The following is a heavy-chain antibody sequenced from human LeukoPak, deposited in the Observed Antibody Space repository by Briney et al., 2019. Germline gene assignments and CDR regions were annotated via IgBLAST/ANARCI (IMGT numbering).Heavy chain of an antibody. J-gene: IGHJ4*02. V-gene: IGHV4-59*01. D-gene: IGHD5-18*01. CDR3: ARWAGVTDY. CDR1: GASITTYY. Sequence: SETLSLTCTVSGASITTYYWSWIRQLPGKRLEWIAYMYYSGSPNYNPSLKSRVTMSVDTSDNHFSLKLNSMTAADTAVYYCARWAGVTDYWGQGTLVTVSS. CDR2: MYYSGSP.